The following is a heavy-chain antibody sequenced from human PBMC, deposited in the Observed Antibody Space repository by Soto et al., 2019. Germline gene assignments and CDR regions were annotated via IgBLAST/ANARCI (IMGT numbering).Heavy chain of an antibody. CDR3: ARGLFGVVIPWFDP. Sequence: PSETLSLTCAVDGGSFSGYDWSWIRQPPGKGLEWIGEIDHSGSTNYNPSLKSRVTISVDTSKNQFSLKLSSVTAADTAVYYCARGLFGVVIPWFDPWGQGTLVTVSS. CDR2: IDHSGST. CDR1: GGSFSGYD. D-gene: IGHD3-3*01. J-gene: IGHJ5*02. V-gene: IGHV4-34*01.